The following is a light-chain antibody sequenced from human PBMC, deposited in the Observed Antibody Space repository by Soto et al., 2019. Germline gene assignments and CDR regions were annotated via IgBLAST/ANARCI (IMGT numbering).Light chain of an antibody. V-gene: IGKV3-15*01. CDR1: QTVRNN. CDR3: QQYNNWPWT. Sequence: LTQSPGTMSLSPGERATLSCRASQTVRNNYLAWYQQKPGQAPRLLVYGASTRATGIPARFSGSGSGTEFTLTISSLQSEDFAVYYCQQYNNWPWTFGQGSNVDIK. J-gene: IGKJ1*01. CDR2: GAS.